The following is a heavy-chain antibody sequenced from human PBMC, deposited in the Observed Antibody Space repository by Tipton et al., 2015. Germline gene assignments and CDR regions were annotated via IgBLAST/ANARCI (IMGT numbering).Heavy chain of an antibody. J-gene: IGHJ4*02. CDR2: IYPRDGTT. V-gene: IGHV1-46*01. Sequence: QSGAEVKKPGASVKVTCKTSGETFIIYPMHWVRQATGQGIEWRGVIYPRDGTTNYGQEFKRRITITRDASTSTVYMELSSLRSGDAAVYYCARDLGAMPAVDFWGQGTLVTVSS. CDR3: ARDLGAMPAVDF. CDR1: GETFIIYP. D-gene: IGHD1-26*01.